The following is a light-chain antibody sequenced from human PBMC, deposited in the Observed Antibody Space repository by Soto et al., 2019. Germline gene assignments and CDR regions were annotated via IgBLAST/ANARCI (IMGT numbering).Light chain of an antibody. J-gene: IGLJ1*01. CDR3: CSYAGSSTFAYV. V-gene: IGLV2-23*03. Sequence: QSVLTQPASVSGSPGQSITISCTGTSSDVGSYNLVSWYQQHTGKAPKLMIYEGSKRPSGVSNRFSGSKSGNTASLTISGLPAEDEADYYCCSYAGSSTFAYVFGTGTKLTVL. CDR1: SSDVGSYNL. CDR2: EGS.